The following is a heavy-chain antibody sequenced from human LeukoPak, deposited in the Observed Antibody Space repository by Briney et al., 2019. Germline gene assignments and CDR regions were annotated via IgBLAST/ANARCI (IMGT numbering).Heavy chain of an antibody. CDR2: IRYDGSNK. CDR1: GFTFSSYG. V-gene: IGHV3-30*02. J-gene: IGHJ4*02. D-gene: IGHD3-10*01. CDR3: AKRNTLGRGGPCFDN. Sequence: QSGGSLRLSCAASGFTFSSYGMHWVRQAPAKGLEREAFIRYDGSNKYYADSVKGRFTISRDNSKNKLYLQMNSLRPEDTAIYYGAKRNTLGRGGPCFDNWGQGLLVTVSS.